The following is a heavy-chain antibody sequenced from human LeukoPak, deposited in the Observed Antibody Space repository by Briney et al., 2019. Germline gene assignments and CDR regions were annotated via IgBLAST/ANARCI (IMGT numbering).Heavy chain of an antibody. CDR2: MSPNSGNT. Sequence: ASVKVSCKASGYTFTSYDINWVRQATGQGLEWMGWMSPNSGNTGYAQKFQGRVTITRNTSISTAYMELSSLRSEDTAVYYCARGDRHGSGSYKLLGYWGQGTLVTVSS. J-gene: IGHJ4*02. V-gene: IGHV1-8*03. CDR1: GYTFTSYD. CDR3: ARGDRHGSGSYKLLGY. D-gene: IGHD3-10*01.